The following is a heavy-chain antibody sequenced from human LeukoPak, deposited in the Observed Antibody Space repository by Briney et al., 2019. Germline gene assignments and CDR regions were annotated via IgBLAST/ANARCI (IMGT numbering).Heavy chain of an antibody. V-gene: IGHV4-39*07. D-gene: IGHD6-13*01. Sequence: PSETLSLTCTVSGGSISSSSYYWGWIRQPPGKGLEWIGSIYYSGSTYYNPSLKSRVTISVDTSKNQFSLKLSSVTAADTAVYYCARITIAAAINDAFDIWGQGTMVTVSS. J-gene: IGHJ3*02. CDR1: GGSISSSSYY. CDR3: ARITIAAAINDAFDI. CDR2: IYYSGST.